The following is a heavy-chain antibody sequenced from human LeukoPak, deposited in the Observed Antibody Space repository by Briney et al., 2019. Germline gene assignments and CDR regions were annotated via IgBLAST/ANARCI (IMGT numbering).Heavy chain of an antibody. D-gene: IGHD2-2*03. Sequence: SQTLSLTCTVSGGSITSGDYYWSWIRQPPGKGLEWIGYIDYSGSAYYSPSLKSRLTISVDTSKNQFSLKLSSVTAADTAVYYCARVVAGYCSSATCHRYTMDVWGQGTTVTVSS. J-gene: IGHJ6*02. CDR3: ARVVAGYCSSATCHRYTMDV. V-gene: IGHV4-30-4*01. CDR1: GGSITSGDYY. CDR2: IDYSGSA.